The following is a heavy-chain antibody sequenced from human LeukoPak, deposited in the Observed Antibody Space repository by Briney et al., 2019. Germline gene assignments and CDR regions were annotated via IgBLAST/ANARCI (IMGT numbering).Heavy chain of an antibody. J-gene: IGHJ3*02. CDR3: ARRPVIYCSSTSCYGRAFDI. CDR2: LYYSGST. Sequence: PSETLSLTCTVSGGSISSSSYYWGWIRQPPGKGLEWIGTLYYSGSTYYNPSLKSRVTISVDTSKIQFSLKPSYVTAADTAVYYCARRPVIYCSSTSCYGRAFDIWGQGIMVTVSS. V-gene: IGHV4-39*01. CDR1: GGSISSSSYY. D-gene: IGHD2-2*01.